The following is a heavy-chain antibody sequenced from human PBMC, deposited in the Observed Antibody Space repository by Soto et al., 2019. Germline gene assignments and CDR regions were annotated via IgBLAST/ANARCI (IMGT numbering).Heavy chain of an antibody. CDR1: GGTFSSYA. V-gene: IGHV1-2*02. Sequence: GASVKVSCKASGGTFSSYAISWVRQAPGQGLEWMGWIDPKSGGTNYAQQFQDRVTMTSDTSITTAYMDLSRLRSDDTAVYYCARDYDKSGYDYFDPWGQGTLVTVSS. CDR2: IDPKSGGT. D-gene: IGHD3-22*01. CDR3: ARDYDKSGYDYFDP. J-gene: IGHJ5*02.